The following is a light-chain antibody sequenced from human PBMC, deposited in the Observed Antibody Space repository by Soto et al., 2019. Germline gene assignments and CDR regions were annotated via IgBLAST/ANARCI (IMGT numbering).Light chain of an antibody. Sequence: QSALTQPASVSGSPGQAVTLSCTGTSSYVGAYNYVSWYQHHPGKAPKLIIYDVSNRPSGASTRFSGSKSGNTASLTISGLQAEDEADYYCNSYTSTNTPVFGGGTKLTVL. CDR3: NSYTSTNTPV. J-gene: IGLJ3*02. CDR2: DVS. V-gene: IGLV2-14*03. CDR1: SSYVGAYNY.